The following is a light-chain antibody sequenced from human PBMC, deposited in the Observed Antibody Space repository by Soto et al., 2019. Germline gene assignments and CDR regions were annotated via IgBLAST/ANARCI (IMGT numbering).Light chain of an antibody. CDR1: SSDVGGYNF. J-gene: IGLJ1*01. Sequence: QSVLTQPASVSGSPGQSITISCTGTSSDVGGYNFVSWYQQHPGKAPKLMIYEVTYRPSGVPDRFSGSKSGTSASLAITGLRAEDEADYYCQSYDSSLGGSVFGTGTKLTVL. CDR2: EVT. V-gene: IGLV2-14*01. CDR3: QSYDSSLGGSV.